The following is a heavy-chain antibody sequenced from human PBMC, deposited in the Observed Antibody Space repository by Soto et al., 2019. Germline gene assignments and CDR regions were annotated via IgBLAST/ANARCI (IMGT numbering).Heavy chain of an antibody. J-gene: IGHJ5*02. CDR3: ARGLDYYHDKGWFAH. CDR1: GGLLRTYY. Sequence: PSKTLSHTNTGSGGLLRTYYWRLFRHPPGKGLEWIGYIYYSGSTNYNPSLKSRVTISVDTSKNQFSLKLSSVTAADTAVYYCARGLDYYHDKGWFAHWGQGPLVTVS. CDR2: IYYSGST. V-gene: IGHV4-59*01. D-gene: IGHD3-22*01.